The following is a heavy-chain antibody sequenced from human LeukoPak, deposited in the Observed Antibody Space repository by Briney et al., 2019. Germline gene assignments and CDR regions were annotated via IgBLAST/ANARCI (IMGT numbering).Heavy chain of an antibody. CDR2: ISLGGGST. V-gene: IGHV1-46*01. CDR1: GDTFITYY. D-gene: IGHD3-10*01. CDR3: AKDGGVWFGESNDY. J-gene: IGHJ4*02. Sequence: ALVKVSCKASGDTFITYYMYWVRQAPGQGLEWMGIISLGGGSTNYAQKFQGRITMTRDMSTTTVYMDLSSLRSEDTAVYYCAKDGGVWFGESNDYWGQGTLVTVSS.